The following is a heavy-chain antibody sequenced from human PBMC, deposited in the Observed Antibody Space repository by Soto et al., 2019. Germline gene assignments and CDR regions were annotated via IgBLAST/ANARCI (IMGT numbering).Heavy chain of an antibody. CDR1: GGSISSGDYY. J-gene: IGHJ4*02. D-gene: IGHD4-17*01. CDR2: IYYSGST. V-gene: IGHV4-30-4*01. Sequence: TLSLTCTVPGGSISSGDYYWSWIRQPPGKGLEWIGYIYYSGSTYYNPSLKSRVTISVDTSKNQFSLKLSSVTAADTAVYYCARDYGGNSVFFYWGQGTLVTVSS. CDR3: ARDYGGNSVFFY.